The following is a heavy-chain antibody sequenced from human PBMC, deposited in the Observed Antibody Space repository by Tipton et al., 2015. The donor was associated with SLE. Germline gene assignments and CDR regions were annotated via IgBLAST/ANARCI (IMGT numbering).Heavy chain of an antibody. Sequence: TLSLTCYVTGVSISNYYWTWIRQSPGKGLEWIGNVYKNYNPSLKGRVTISLDTSMKQFSLNLMSVTSADTAVYYCASLRFYGDYDLGRWGQGALVTVSS. D-gene: IGHD4-17*01. CDR1: GVSISNYY. CDR2: VYK. V-gene: IGHV4-4*08. CDR3: ASLRFYGDYDLGR. J-gene: IGHJ4*02.